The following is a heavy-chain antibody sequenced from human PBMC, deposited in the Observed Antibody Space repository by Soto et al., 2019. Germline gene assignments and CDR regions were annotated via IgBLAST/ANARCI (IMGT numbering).Heavy chain of an antibody. CDR3: ARHPRYNQVPY. Sequence: QLQLQESGPGLVKPSETLSLTCTVSGGSVTGRSYYWGWVRQPPGKGLEWIGSLSYSETTYYNPSLKSRVSISVDTSKNQFSLKLTSVTAADTAVYYWARHPRYNQVPYWGQGTLVTVSS. CDR2: LSYSETT. J-gene: IGHJ4*02. V-gene: IGHV4-39*01. CDR1: GGSVTGRSYY. D-gene: IGHD1-20*01.